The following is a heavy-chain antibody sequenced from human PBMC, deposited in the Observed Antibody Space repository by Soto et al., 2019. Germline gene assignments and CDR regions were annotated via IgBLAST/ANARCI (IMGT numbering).Heavy chain of an antibody. J-gene: IGHJ4*02. Sequence: ASVKVYWKAAGDTFTTYDINWGRQATGHGLEWMGWINPNSGNIGYAQRFQGRVTMTRDTAIRTAYMEVSSLRSDDTAVYYCARGRASGSYYLLGYWGQGTLVTVSS. CDR2: INPNSGNI. D-gene: IGHD3-10*01. CDR3: ARGRASGSYYLLGY. V-gene: IGHV1-8*01. CDR1: GDTFTTYD.